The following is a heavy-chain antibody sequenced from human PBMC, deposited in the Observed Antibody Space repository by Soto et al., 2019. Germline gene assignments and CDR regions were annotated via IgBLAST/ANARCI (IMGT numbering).Heavy chain of an antibody. D-gene: IGHD3-22*01. Sequence: QVQLVKSGAEVKKPGASVKVSCKASGYTFTSYGISWVRQAPGQGLEGMGWISAYNGNTNYAQKLQGSVTMTTDTSTSTAYMELRSLRSDDTAVYYCARAPHYDSSGYYYRPWGQGTLVTVSS. V-gene: IGHV1-18*01. CDR2: ISAYNGNT. CDR1: GYTFTSYG. CDR3: ARAPHYDSSGYYYRP. J-gene: IGHJ5*02.